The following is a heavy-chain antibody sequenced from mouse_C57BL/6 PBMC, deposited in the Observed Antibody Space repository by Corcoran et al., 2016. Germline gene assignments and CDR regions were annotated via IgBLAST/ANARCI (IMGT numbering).Heavy chain of an antibody. CDR1: GYSLTSGYY. J-gene: IGHJ1*03. Sequence: DVQLQESGSGLVKPSQSLSLTCSVTGYSLTSGYYWNWIRQFPGNKLEWMGYISYDGSNNYNPSLKNRISITRDTSKNQFFLKLNSVTTEDTATYYCARGTRNWYFDVWGTGTTVTVSS. V-gene: IGHV3-6*01. CDR2: ISYDGSN. CDR3: ARGTRNWYFDV.